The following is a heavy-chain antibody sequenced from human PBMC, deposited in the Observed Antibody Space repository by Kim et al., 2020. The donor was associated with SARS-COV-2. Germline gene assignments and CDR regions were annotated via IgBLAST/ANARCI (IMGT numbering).Heavy chain of an antibody. J-gene: IGHJ5*02. D-gene: IGHD3-9*01. CDR3: AKGPDILTGLGVS. Sequence: YADSVKGRFTISRDNSKNTLYLQMNSLRAEDTAVYYCAKGPDILTGLGVSWGQGTLVTVSS. V-gene: IGHV3-23*01.